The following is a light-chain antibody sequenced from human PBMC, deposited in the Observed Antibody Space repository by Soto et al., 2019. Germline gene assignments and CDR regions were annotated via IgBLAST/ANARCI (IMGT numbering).Light chain of an antibody. V-gene: IGLV2-14*01. CDR2: DVS. Sequence: QSVLTQPASVSGSPGQSITISCTGTSSDVGGYNYVSWYQQHPGKAPKLMIYDVSNRPSGVSNRFSGSKSGNTASLTISGLQAEDEADYYCSSYTSSSPPGLFGGVTKLTVL. CDR1: SSDVGGYNY. CDR3: SSYTSSSPPGL. J-gene: IGLJ2*01.